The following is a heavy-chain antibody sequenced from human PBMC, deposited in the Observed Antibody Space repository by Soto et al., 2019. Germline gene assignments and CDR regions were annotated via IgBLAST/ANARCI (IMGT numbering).Heavy chain of an antibody. CDR3: ARAFSSGFYYLAYFDY. Sequence: ASVKVSCKASGYTFTSYYMHWVRQAPAQRLEWMGGINPNTGDTNYAQRFQGRVTMTRDTSISTAYMELTSLRSGDAAVYYCARAFSSGFYYLAYFDYWGQGTLVTVSS. V-gene: IGHV1-2*02. D-gene: IGHD3-22*01. CDR2: INPNTGDT. CDR1: GYTFTSYY. J-gene: IGHJ4*02.